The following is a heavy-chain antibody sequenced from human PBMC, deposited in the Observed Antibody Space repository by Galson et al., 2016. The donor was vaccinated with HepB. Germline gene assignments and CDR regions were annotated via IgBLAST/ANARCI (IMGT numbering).Heavy chain of an antibody. V-gene: IGHV5-51*01. CDR3: AREGVLQLTGNGSSTYFYFGMDV. J-gene: IGHJ6*02. Sequence: QSGAEVTKPGESLRISCSTSGYSFSHYWIAWVRQMPGKGLEWMGIIYPDDSEARYSPSFQGQVTFSVDKSISTAFLQWTSLKASDTAIYYCAREGVLQLTGNGSSTYFYFGMDVWGQGTTVTVSS. CDR1: GYSFSHYW. CDR2: IYPDDSEA. D-gene: IGHD1-1*01.